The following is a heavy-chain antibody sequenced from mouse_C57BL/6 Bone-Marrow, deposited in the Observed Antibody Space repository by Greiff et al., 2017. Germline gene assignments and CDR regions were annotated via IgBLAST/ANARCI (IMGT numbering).Heavy chain of an antibody. CDR1: GFTFSDYG. D-gene: IGHD2-4*01. Sequence: EVKLVESGGGLVQPGGSLKLSCAASGFTFSDYGMAWVRQAPRKGPEWVAFISNLAYSIYYADTVTGRFTISRENAKNTLDLELSSMRSEDTAMDYCARLGYDYDGYYFDYWGQGTTLTVSS. V-gene: IGHV5-15*01. J-gene: IGHJ2*01. CDR3: ARLGYDYDGYYFDY. CDR2: ISNLAYSI.